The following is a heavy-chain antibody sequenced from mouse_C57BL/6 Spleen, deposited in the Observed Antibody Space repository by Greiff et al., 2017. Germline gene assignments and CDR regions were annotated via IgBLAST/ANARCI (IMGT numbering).Heavy chain of an antibody. D-gene: IGHD2-5*01. CDR3: ARTRRGNYYSNYGDYYDY. Sequence: QVQLQQSGAELVRPGSSVKLSCKASGYTFTSYWMHWVKQRPIQGLEWIGNIDPSDSETHYNQKFKDKATLTVDKSSSTAYMQLSSLTSEDSAVYYCARTRRGNYYSNYGDYYDYWGQGTTLTVSS. CDR1: GYTFTSYW. J-gene: IGHJ2*01. V-gene: IGHV1-52*01. CDR2: IDPSDSET.